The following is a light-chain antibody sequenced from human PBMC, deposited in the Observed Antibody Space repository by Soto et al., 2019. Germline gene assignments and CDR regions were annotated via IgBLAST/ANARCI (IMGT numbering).Light chain of an antibody. CDR2: DVS. CDR3: SSYTSSSTLV. V-gene: IGLV2-14*01. Sequence: QSALTQPASVSGSPGQSITISCTGTSRDVGGYNYVSWYQLHPGKAPKLMIYDVSNRPSGVSNRFSGSKSGNTASLTISGLQAEDEADYYCSSYTSSSTLVFGTGTKLTVL. CDR1: SRDVGGYNY. J-gene: IGLJ1*01.